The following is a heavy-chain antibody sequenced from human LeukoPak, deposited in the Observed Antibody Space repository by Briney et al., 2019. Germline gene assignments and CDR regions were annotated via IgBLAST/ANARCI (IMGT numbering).Heavy chain of an antibody. Sequence: GGSLRLSCAASGFSFSSYAMNWVRQAPGKGLEWVSVISGSGGSTFYADSVKGRFTISRDNSKNTLYLQMNSLGAEDTAVYYCAKTMYYYDSSGYHYFQHWGQGTLVTVSS. J-gene: IGHJ1*01. CDR2: ISGSGGST. V-gene: IGHV3-23*01. CDR1: GFSFSSYA. CDR3: AKTMYYYDSSGYHYFQH. D-gene: IGHD3-22*01.